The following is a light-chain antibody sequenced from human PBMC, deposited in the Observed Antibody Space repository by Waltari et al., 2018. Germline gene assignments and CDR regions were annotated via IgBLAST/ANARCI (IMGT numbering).Light chain of an antibody. Sequence: QSVLTQPPSASGTPGPRATISCSGSLSHTLSTTVNCYRQLPGAAPILLIYGDNQRPSGVPDRLSGSQSGTSASLAISGLQSADEADYYCAGWDASLNGPVFGGRTKLTVL. CDR2: GDN. V-gene: IGLV1-44*01. J-gene: IGLJ3*02. CDR1: LSHTLSTT. CDR3: AGWDASLNGPV.